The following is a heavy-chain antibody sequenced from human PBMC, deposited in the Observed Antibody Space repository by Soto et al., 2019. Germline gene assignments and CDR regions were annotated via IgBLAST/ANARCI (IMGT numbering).Heavy chain of an antibody. CDR3: ARGITYYYDSSGYYYYYYGMDV. V-gene: IGHV1-69*13. Sequence: SVKVSCKASGGTFSSYAISWVRQAPGQGLEWMGGIIPIFGTANYAQKFQGRVTITADESTSTAYMELSSLRSEDTAVYYCARGITYYYDSSGYYYYYYGMDVWGQGTTVTVSS. CDR2: IIPIFGTA. J-gene: IGHJ6*02. D-gene: IGHD3-22*01. CDR1: GGTFSSYA.